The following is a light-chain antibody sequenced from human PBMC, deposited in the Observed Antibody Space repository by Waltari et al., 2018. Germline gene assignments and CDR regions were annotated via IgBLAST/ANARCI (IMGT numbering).Light chain of an antibody. J-gene: IGKJ1*01. Sequence: EIVFTQSPDTLSFSPGESATLSCRASESISNYLAWYQQKPGQAPRLLIYHASSRSSGIPDRVSGSGFGTDFSLTINRLEPEDFAVYYCQHYVNLPATFGQGTKLEIK. V-gene: IGKV3-20*01. CDR1: ESISNY. CDR2: HAS. CDR3: QHYVNLPAT.